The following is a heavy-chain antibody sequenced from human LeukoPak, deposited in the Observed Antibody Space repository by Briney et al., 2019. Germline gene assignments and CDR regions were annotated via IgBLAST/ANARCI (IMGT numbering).Heavy chain of an antibody. CDR3: AKSGGYGLIDY. D-gene: IGHD1-26*01. V-gene: IGHV4-39*01. CDR2: IYSSGST. CDR1: GASISSNNYY. Sequence: SETLSLTCTVSGASISSNNYYWGWVRQPPGKGPEWIGNIYSSGSTYYNASLQSRVTISIDTSKNQFSLRLNSVTAADTAMYYCAKSGGYGLIDYWGQGTRVTVSS. J-gene: IGHJ4*02.